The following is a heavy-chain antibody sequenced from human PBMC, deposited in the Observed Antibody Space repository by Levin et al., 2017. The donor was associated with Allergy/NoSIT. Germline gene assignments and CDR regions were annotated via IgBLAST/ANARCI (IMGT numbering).Heavy chain of an antibody. Sequence: GESLKISCKGSGYSFTSYWIGWVRQMPGKGLEWMGIIYPGDSDTRYSPSFQGQVTISADKSISTAYLQWSSLKASDTAMYYCARRGVVVVAATRGNWYFDLWGRGTLVTVSS. CDR1: GYSFTSYW. D-gene: IGHD2-15*01. J-gene: IGHJ2*01. CDR2: IYPGDSDT. V-gene: IGHV5-51*01. CDR3: ARRGVVVVAATRGNWYFDL.